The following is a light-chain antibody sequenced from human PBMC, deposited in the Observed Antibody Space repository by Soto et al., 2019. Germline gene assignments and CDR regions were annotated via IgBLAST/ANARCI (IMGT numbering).Light chain of an antibody. CDR2: EAS. CDR3: QQLNSYPFT. Sequence: DIQMTQSPSTLSASLGDRVTIICRASRSVDKWLAWYQQKSGKAPKLLIYEASHLQSGVPSRFGGSGSGTEFTLTINNLQPEDVATYYCQQLNSYPFTFGPGTKVDIK. CDR1: RSVDKW. J-gene: IGKJ3*01. V-gene: IGKV1-5*02.